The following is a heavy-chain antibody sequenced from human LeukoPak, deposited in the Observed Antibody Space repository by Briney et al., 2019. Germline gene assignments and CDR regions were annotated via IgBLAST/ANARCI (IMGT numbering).Heavy chain of an antibody. J-gene: IGHJ3*01. CDR3: AKERVTSLTTTAFDV. V-gene: IGHV3-23*01. D-gene: IGHD4-17*01. CDR1: GFTFSSYA. CDR2: ISGSGGST. Sequence: PGGSLRLSCAASGFTFSSYAMSWVRQAPGKGLEWVSAISGSGGSTYYADSVKGRFTVSRDNSKNTLYLHMNSLRAEDTAVYYCAKERVTSLTTTAFDVWGQGTMVTVSS.